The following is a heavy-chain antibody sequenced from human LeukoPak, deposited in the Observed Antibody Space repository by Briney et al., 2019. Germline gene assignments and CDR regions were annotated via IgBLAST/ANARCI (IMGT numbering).Heavy chain of an antibody. Sequence: GGSLRLSCAASGFTFGSYWMSWVRQAPGKGLEWVANIKQDGSEKYYVDSVKGRFTISRDNAKNSLYLQMNSLRAEDTALYYCVSEKSYYDYVWGSYPPNYWGQGTLVTVSS. D-gene: IGHD3-16*02. CDR1: GFTFGSYW. CDR2: IKQDGSEK. V-gene: IGHV3-7*03. CDR3: VSEKSYYDYVWGSYPPNY. J-gene: IGHJ4*02.